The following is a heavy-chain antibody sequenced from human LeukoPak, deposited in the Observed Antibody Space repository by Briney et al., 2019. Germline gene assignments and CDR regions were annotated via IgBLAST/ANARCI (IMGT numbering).Heavy chain of an antibody. V-gene: IGHV1-18*01. CDR3: ARDKSGYSANYYDY. CDR1: GYTFTNYF. J-gene: IGHJ4*02. D-gene: IGHD5-12*01. CDR2: ISASNANT. Sequence: ASVKVSCKASGYTFTNYFISWVRQAPGQGLEWLGWISASNANTNYAQKLQGRVTMTTDTSASTAYMELRSLRSDDTAVYYCARDKSGYSANYYDYWGQGTQVTVSS.